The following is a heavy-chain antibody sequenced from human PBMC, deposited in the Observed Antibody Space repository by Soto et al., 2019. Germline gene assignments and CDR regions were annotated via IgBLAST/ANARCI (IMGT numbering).Heavy chain of an antibody. CDR1: GFTFSSYA. CDR2: ISGSGGST. J-gene: IGHJ4*02. Sequence: GGSLRLSCAASGFTFSSYAMSWVRQAPGKGLEWVSAISGSGGSTYYADSVKGRFTISRDNSKNTLYLQMNSLRAEDTAVYYCAKYLQYFDWLSSDYWGQGTLVTVSS. V-gene: IGHV3-23*01. D-gene: IGHD3-9*01. CDR3: AKYLQYFDWLSSDY.